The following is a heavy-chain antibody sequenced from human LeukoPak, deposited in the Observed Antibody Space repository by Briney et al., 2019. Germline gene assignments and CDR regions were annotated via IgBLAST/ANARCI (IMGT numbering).Heavy chain of an antibody. V-gene: IGHV4-59*01. CDR1: GGSISSYY. J-gene: IGHJ6*03. CDR2: IYYSGST. CDR3: ARRLKDYYYYYMDV. Sequence: PSETLSLTCTVSGGSISSYYWSWIRQPPGKGLERIGYIYYSGSTNYNPSLKSRVTISVDTSKNQFSLKLSSVTAADTAVYYCARRLKDYYYYYMDVWGKGTTVTISS.